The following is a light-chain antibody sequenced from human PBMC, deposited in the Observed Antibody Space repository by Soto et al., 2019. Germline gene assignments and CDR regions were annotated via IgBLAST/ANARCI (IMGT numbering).Light chain of an antibody. CDR1: SSNIGYNY. CDR3: GAWDSSLSAWV. Sequence: QSVLTQPPSVSAAPGQKVTISCSGSSSNIGYNYVSWYQQVPGTAPKLLIYENDKRPSGIPGRLSGSKAGTAATLGITRLQAGVEADYYCGAWDSSLSAWVLGGGTKLTV. J-gene: IGLJ3*02. CDR2: END. V-gene: IGLV1-51*02.